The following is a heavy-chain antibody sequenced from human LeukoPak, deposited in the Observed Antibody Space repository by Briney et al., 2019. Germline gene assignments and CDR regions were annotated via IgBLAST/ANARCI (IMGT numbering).Heavy chain of an antibody. J-gene: IGHJ3*02. CDR1: AFTFSNYG. CDR3: ARGRRDCSGDCYVAFDI. V-gene: IGHV3-30*03. Sequence: GGSLRLSCAASAFTFSNYGMHWVRQAPGKGLEWVAVISYNGTKKYYADSVKGRFTISRDNSKNTLFLQMNSLRAEDTAVYYCARGRRDCSGDCYVAFDIWGQGTMVTVSS. CDR2: ISYNGTKK. D-gene: IGHD2-21*02.